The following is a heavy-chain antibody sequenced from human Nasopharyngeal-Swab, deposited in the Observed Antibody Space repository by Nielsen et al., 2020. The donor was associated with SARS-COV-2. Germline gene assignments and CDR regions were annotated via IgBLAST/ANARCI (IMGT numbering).Heavy chain of an antibody. CDR3: ARGLYSSSRYAAFSDY. V-gene: IGHV4-34*01. CDR2: INHSGST. CDR1: GGSFSGYY. J-gene: IGHJ4*02. D-gene: IGHD6-13*01. Sequence: SETLSLTCAVYGGSFSGYYWSWNRQPPGKGLEWIGEINHSGSTNYNPSLKRRDTISVDTSKNQFSLKLSSVTAADTTVYYCARGLYSSSRYAAFSDYWGQGTLVTVSS.